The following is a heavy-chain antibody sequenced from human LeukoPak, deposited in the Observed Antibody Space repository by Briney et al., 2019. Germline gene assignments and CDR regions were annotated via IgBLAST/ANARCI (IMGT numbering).Heavy chain of an antibody. CDR2: IWYDGSNK. CDR1: GFTFSSYG. V-gene: IGHV3-33*01. CDR3: ARGSSSVSTRFDP. D-gene: IGHD6-6*01. J-gene: IGHJ5*02. Sequence: GGSLRLSCAASGFTFSSYGMHWVRQAPGKGLEWVAVIWYDGSNKYYADSVKGRFTISRDNSKNTLYLQMNSLRAEDTAVYYCARGSSSVSTRFDPWGRGTLVTVSS.